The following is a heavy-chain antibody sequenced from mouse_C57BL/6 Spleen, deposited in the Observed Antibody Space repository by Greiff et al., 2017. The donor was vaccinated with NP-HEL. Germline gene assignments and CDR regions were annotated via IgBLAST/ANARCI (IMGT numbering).Heavy chain of an antibody. CDR2: IDPSDSYT. V-gene: IGHV1-50*01. J-gene: IGHJ2*01. CDR3: AREGLRRRAFFDD. CDR1: GYTFTSYW. D-gene: IGHD2-4*01. Sequence: QVQLQQPGAELVKPGASVKLSCKASGYTFTSYWMQWVKQRPGQGLEWIGEIDPSDSYTNYNQKFKGKATLTVDTSSSTAYMQLSSLTSEDSAVYYCAREGLRRRAFFDDWGQGTTLTVSS.